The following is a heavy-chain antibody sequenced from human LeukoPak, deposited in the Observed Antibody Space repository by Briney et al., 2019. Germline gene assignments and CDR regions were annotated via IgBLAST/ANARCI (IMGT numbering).Heavy chain of an antibody. J-gene: IGHJ4*02. CDR1: GFTFDDYA. CDR2: ISWNSGSI. D-gene: IGHD3-22*01. Sequence: GGSLRLSCAASGFTFDDYAMHWVRQAPGKGLEWVSGISWNSGSIGYADSVKGRFTISRDNAKNSLYLQMNSLRAEDTAVYYCAKNGDGYYDSSGYRPLDYWGQGTLVTVSS. V-gene: IGHV3-9*01. CDR3: AKNGDGYYDSSGYRPLDY.